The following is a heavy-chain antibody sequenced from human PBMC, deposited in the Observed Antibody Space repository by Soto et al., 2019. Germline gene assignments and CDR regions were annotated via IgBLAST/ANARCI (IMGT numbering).Heavy chain of an antibody. Sequence: GGTLRLSCAASPFFFSSFGMHWVRQAPGTGLEWVAAIWFDGIKKYSAASAKGRFIISRDNPKNTLFLQMNSLRADDTAVYYCVRDQDIDCCGGSCRNDCCGSWGRGTRVTVSS. CDR2: IWFDGIKK. J-gene: IGHJ3*01. D-gene: IGHD2-15*01. V-gene: IGHV3-33*02. CDR3: VRDQDIDCCGGSCRNDCCGS. CDR1: PFFFSSFG.